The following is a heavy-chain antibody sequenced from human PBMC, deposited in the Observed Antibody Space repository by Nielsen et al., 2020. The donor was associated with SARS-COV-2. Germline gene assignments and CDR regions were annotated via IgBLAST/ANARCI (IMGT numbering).Heavy chain of an antibody. V-gene: IGHV3-21*01. Sequence: GGSLRPSCAASGFISSSYSMNWVRQVPGKGLEWVSSISSSSSYIYYADSVKGRFTISRDNAKNSLYLQMNSLRAEDTAVYYCARLRLYTSGSYYRGVYFGYWGQGTLVTVSS. CDR1: GFISSSYS. D-gene: IGHD1-26*01. J-gene: IGHJ4*02. CDR3: ARLRLYTSGSYYRGVYFGY. CDR2: ISSSSSYI.